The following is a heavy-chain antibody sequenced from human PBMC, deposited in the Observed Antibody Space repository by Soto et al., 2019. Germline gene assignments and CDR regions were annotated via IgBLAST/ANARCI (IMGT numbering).Heavy chain of an antibody. CDR2: IIPIFGTA. CDR3: AVRSISTGRSNWFDP. D-gene: IGHD1-26*01. Sequence: VQLVQSGAEVKKPGSSVKVSCKASGGTFSSYAISWVRQAPGQGLEWMGRIIPIFGTANYAQKLQGRVTMTADDITSTAYMELSSLRSDDTAGYYCAVRSISTGRSNWFDPWGQGTLVTVSS. J-gene: IGHJ5*02. V-gene: IGHV1-69*18. CDR1: GGTFSSYA.